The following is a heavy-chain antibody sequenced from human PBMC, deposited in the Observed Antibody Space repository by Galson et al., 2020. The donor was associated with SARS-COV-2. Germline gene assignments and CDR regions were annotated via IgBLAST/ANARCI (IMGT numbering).Heavy chain of an antibody. J-gene: IGHJ4*02. V-gene: IGHV3-30*04. CDR1: GFTFSSND. CDR2: ITYDRSNK. Sequence: GGSLRLSCAASGFTFSSNDMHRVRRAPAKERQWVAAITYDRSNKYYAPSVKGRFTISRDNSKNTLYLQMNSLRAEDTAVYYCARDHGSSRDYWGQGSLVTVSS. CDR3: ARDHGSSRDY.